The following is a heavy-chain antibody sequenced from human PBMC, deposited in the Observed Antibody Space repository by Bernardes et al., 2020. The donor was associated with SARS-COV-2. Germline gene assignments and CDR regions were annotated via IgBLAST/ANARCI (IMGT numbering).Heavy chain of an antibody. D-gene: IGHD6-13*01. Sequence: VGSLRLSCEASGFIFGGYAMSWVRQTPGKGLEWVSEISNNGLNTFYADSVRGRFIISRDNSKDTLYLQMNSLRVDDTAIYYCAKTPPAIAAGGFDSWGQGTLVTVSS. CDR1: GFIFGGYA. J-gene: IGHJ4*02. CDR2: ISNNGLNT. CDR3: AKTPPAIAAGGFDS. V-gene: IGHV3-23*01.